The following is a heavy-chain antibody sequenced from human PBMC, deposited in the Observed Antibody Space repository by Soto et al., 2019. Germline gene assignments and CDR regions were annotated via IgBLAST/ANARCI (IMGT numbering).Heavy chain of an antibody. D-gene: IGHD1-1*01. V-gene: IGHV6-1*01. CDR2: TYYKSKWYY. CDR1: GDSVCSNSAG. J-gene: IGHJ6*03. Sequence: PSPTLSLTCDISGDSVCSNSAGWNWIRQTPSRGLEWLGRTYYKSKWYYTYAASVKSRITVSPDTSKNQFSLQLTSVTPEDTAVYYCARGSWDDVSGHYYMDVWDKGTTVTVSS. CDR3: ARGSWDDVSGHYYMDV.